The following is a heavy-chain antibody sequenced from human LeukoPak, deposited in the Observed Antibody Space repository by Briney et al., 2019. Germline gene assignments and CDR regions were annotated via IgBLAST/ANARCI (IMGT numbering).Heavy chain of an antibody. J-gene: IGHJ6*03. CDR3: ARDLLTWFLPGSGRQYYYYYYMDV. Sequence: PSETLSLTCAVYGGSFSGYYWSWIRQPPGKGLEWIGEINHSGSTNYNPSLKSRVTISVDTSKNQFSLKLSSVTAADTAVYYCARDLLTWFLPGSGRQYYYYYYMDVWGKGTTVTISS. CDR2: INHSGST. D-gene: IGHD3-10*01. V-gene: IGHV4-34*01. CDR1: GGSFSGYY.